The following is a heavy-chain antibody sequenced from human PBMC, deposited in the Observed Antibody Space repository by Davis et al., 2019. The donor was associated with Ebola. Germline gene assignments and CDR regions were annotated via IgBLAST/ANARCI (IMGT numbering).Heavy chain of an antibody. D-gene: IGHD4-17*01. Sequence: LRLSCAVYGGSFSGYYWSWIRQPPGKGLEWIGEINHSGSTNYNPSLKSRVTISVDTSKNQFSLKLSSVTAADTAVYYCARGFGDYVGYYYGMDVWGKGTTVTVSS. CDR1: GGSFSGYY. J-gene: IGHJ6*04. CDR2: INHSGST. V-gene: IGHV4-34*09. CDR3: ARGFGDYVGYYYGMDV.